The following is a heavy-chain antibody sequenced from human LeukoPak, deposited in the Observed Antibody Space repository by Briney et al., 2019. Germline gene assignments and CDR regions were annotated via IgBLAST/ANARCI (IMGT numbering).Heavy chain of an antibody. Sequence: SETLSLTCAVYGGSFSGYYWSWIRQPPGKGLEWIGEINHSGSTNYNPSLKSRVTISVDTPKNQFSLKLSSVTAADTAVYYCASALVPHYFDYWGQGTLVTVSS. J-gene: IGHJ4*02. V-gene: IGHV4-34*01. D-gene: IGHD6-13*01. CDR3: ASALVPHYFDY. CDR1: GGSFSGYY. CDR2: INHSGST.